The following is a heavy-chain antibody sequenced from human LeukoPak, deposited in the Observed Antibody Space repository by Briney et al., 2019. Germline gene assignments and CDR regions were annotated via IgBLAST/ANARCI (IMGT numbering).Heavy chain of an antibody. Sequence: GGSLRLSCAASGFTFDDYAMHWVRQAPGKGPEWVSGISWNSGSIGYADSVKGRFTISRDNAKNSLYLQMNSLRAEDTALYYCAKGVAVTVYWYFDLWGRGTLVTVSS. CDR2: ISWNSGSI. J-gene: IGHJ2*01. CDR1: GFTFDDYA. CDR3: AKGVAVTVYWYFDL. D-gene: IGHD2-21*02. V-gene: IGHV3-9*01.